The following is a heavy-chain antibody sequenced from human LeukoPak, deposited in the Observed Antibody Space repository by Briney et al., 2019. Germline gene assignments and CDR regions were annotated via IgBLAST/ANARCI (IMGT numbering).Heavy chain of an antibody. CDR1: GYSFTSYW. Sequence: GESLKISCKGSGYSFTSYWIGWVRQMPGKGLEWMGIIYPGDSDTRYSPSFQGQVTISAAKSISTAYLQWSSLKASDTAMYYCARHPPYSSGWYPVSDWFDPWGQGTLVTVSS. V-gene: IGHV5-51*01. CDR3: ARHPPYSSGWYPVSDWFDP. CDR2: IYPGDSDT. D-gene: IGHD6-19*01. J-gene: IGHJ5*02.